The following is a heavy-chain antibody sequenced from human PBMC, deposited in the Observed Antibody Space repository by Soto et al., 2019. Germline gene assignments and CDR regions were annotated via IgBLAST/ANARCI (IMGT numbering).Heavy chain of an antibody. CDR1: GASISRSIDY. V-gene: IGHV4-39*01. CDR2: IYYSGST. J-gene: IGHJ4*02. CDR3: ARHDPPGIAAPFYF. Sequence: SETLSLTCTVSGASISRSIDYWDWIRQPPGKGLEWIGSIYYSGSTYYNPSLQSRVTISVDTSKNQFSLKLTSVTAADTAVYYCARHDPPGIAAPFYFWGQGPLVTVSS. D-gene: IGHD6-13*01.